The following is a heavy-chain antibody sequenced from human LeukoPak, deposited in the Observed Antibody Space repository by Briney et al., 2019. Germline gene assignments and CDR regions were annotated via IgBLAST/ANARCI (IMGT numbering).Heavy chain of an antibody. CDR2: IIPIFGTA. J-gene: IGHJ6*03. D-gene: IGHD6-6*01. Sequence: ASVKVSCKASGGTFSSYAISWVRQAPGQGLEWMGGIIPIFGTANYAQKFQGRVTITTDESTSTAYMELSSLRSEDTAVYYWPPPPPPGGSSSLNYNYYMAVGGKGTPLPVSS. CDR3: PPPPPPGGSSSLNYNYYMAV. CDR1: GGTFSSYA. V-gene: IGHV1-69*05.